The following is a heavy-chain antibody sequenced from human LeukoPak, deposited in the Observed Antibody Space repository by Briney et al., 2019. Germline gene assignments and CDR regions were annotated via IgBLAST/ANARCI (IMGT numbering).Heavy chain of an antibody. D-gene: IGHD5-18*01. CDR2: LKKDGSEK. J-gene: IGHJ4*02. CDR1: GFTFSSYW. CDR3: ARHLSGITGYTYGRGIDY. V-gene: IGHV3-7*01. Sequence: PGGSLRLSCAASGFTFSSYWMSWVRQAPGKGLEWVANLKKDGSEKYYVDSVKGRFTISRDNAKKSLYLQMNSLRAEGTAVYYCARHLSGITGYTYGRGIDYWGQGTLLTVSS.